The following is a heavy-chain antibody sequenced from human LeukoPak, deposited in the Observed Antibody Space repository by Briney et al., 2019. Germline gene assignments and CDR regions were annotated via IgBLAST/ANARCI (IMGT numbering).Heavy chain of an antibody. Sequence: PSETLSLTCTVSAGSLTIYYDTWIRQPPGKGLEWIGYISYSGNNNHNPSLMTRVTMSLAMSKNQFTLRLTSVAAADTAVYYCAREDSGTSIDYWGQGTLVTVSS. V-gene: IGHV4-59*01. CDR2: ISYSGNN. D-gene: IGHD1-26*01. J-gene: IGHJ4*01. CDR1: AGSLTIYY. CDR3: AREDSGTSIDY.